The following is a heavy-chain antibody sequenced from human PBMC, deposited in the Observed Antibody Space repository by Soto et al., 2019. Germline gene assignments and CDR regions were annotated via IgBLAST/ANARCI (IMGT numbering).Heavy chain of an antibody. J-gene: IGHJ4*02. Sequence: QEQLVQSGPEVKEPGSSVKVSCKASGGLFSSYAISWVRQAPGQGLEWLGGIIPVFGTTNYAEKFQGRVTFTADESTNTAYMELSSLRSGDSAIYYCARGGSPYVWFNEFWGQGTLVTVSS. CDR1: GGLFSSYA. CDR2: IIPVFGTT. V-gene: IGHV1-69*01. CDR3: ARGGSPYVWFNEF. D-gene: IGHD3-16*01.